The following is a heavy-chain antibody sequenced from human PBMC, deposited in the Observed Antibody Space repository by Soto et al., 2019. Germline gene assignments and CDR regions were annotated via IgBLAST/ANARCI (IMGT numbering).Heavy chain of an antibody. CDR3: ARVVKAGDYGDYGRYYFDY. V-gene: IGHV1-18*04. J-gene: IGHJ4*01. CDR1: GYTFTTYG. CDR2: ISAYSGNT. Sequence: QVQLVQSGAEVKKPGASVKVSCKASGYTFTTYGITWVRQAPGQGLEWMGRISAYSGNTNYAHKLQGRLTVTTDTSTNTAYMDLRSLRSDDTAVYYCARVVKAGDYGDYGRYYFDYWGHGTLVTVSS. D-gene: IGHD4-17*01.